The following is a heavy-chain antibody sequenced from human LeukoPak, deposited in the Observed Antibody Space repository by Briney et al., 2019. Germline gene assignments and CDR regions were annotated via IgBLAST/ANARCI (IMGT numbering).Heavy chain of an antibody. Sequence: GRSLRLSCAVSGLTFDDYAMHWVRQSPGKGLEWVSGITWHSEITGYADSVKGRFIISRDNAQNSLYLEMNSLRPEDTAFYYCAKDFRGYYYGIDNWGQGTLVTVSS. D-gene: IGHD5-18*01. J-gene: IGHJ4*02. V-gene: IGHV3-9*01. CDR2: ITWHSEIT. CDR1: GLTFDDYA. CDR3: AKDFRGYYYGIDN.